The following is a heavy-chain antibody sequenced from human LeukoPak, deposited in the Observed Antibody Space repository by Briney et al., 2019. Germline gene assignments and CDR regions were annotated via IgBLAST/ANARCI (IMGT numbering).Heavy chain of an antibody. J-gene: IGHJ4*02. CDR1: GFTFSTYL. CDR3: AREGYDFWSGYSFYFDY. D-gene: IGHD3-3*01. V-gene: IGHV3-7*01. CDR2: IKQDGSEK. Sequence: GGSQRLSCAASGFTFSTYLMSWVRQAPGKGLEWVANIKQDGSEKYYVDSVKGRFTISRDNAKNSLYLQMNSLRAEDTAVYYCAREGYDFWSGYSFYFDYWGQGTLVTVSS.